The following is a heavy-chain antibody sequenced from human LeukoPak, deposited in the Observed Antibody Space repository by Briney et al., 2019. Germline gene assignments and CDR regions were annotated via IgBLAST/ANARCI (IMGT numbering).Heavy chain of an antibody. Sequence: ASVKVSCKASGYSFSGYYIHWVRQAPGQGLEWMGWINPNSGGTKYAQKFQGRVTITRDTSISTAYMELSSLKSDDTAVYYCARDGNYYDSSAYYPHWGQGTLVTVSS. CDR3: ARDGNYYDSSAYYPH. D-gene: IGHD3-22*01. V-gene: IGHV1-2*02. CDR1: GYSFSGYY. CDR2: INPNSGGT. J-gene: IGHJ4*02.